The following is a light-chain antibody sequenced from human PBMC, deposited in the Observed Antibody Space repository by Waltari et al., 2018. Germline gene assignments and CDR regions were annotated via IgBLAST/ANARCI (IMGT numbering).Light chain of an antibody. J-gene: IGLJ1*01. Sequence: QSGLAQPASASGSPGQSITITCTGTSSDVGNYNLVSWYQQRPGKAPILLIYVVTKRAPVTSDRFSASKSGNTASLSISGLQAQEDEADYYCCSYVGLGTYVFGTGTKVTV. CDR1: SSDVGNYNL. CDR2: VVT. V-gene: IGLV2-23*02. CDR3: CSYVGLGTYV.